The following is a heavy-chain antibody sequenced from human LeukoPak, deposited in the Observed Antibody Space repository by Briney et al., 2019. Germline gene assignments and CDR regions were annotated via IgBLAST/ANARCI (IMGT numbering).Heavy chain of an antibody. D-gene: IGHD5-24*01. V-gene: IGHV4-4*09. J-gene: IGHJ4*02. Sequence: SETLSLTCIVSGGSMSGYYWSWIRQPPGKGLEWIGHTFSSGATTYNPPLNSRVTISADTSRSQFSLNLSSVTAADTAVYYCARRSRDGYFLDSWGQGTLVTVSS. CDR1: GGSMSGYY. CDR2: TFSSGAT. CDR3: ARRSRDGYFLDS.